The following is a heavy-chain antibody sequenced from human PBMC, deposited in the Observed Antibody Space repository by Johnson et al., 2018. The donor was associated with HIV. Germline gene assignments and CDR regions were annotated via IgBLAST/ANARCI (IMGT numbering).Heavy chain of an antibody. V-gene: IGHV3-11*04. CDR3: ARDHIRGYDSPNDAFDI. Sequence: QVQLVESGGGLAKPGGSLRLSCAASGFTFSDYYMSWIRQAPGKGLEWVSYISSSGSTIYHADSVKGRFTISRDNAKNSLYLQINSLRAEDTAVYYCARDHIRGYDSPNDAFDIWGQGTMVTVSS. D-gene: IGHD3-22*01. CDR1: GFTFSDYY. CDR2: ISSSGSTI. J-gene: IGHJ3*02.